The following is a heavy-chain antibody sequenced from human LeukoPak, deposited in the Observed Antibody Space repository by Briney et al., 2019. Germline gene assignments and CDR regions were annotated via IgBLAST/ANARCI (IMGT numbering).Heavy chain of an antibody. CDR2: ISSSSSYI. CDR1: GFTFSSYS. J-gene: IGHJ4*02. CDR3: ARERCGELLVDY. V-gene: IGHV3-21*01. Sequence: GGSLRLSCAASGFTFSSYSMNWVRQAPGKGLEWVSSISSSSSYIYYADSVKGRFTISRDNAKNSLYLQMNSLRAEAAAVYYCARERCGELLVDYWGQGTLVTVSS. D-gene: IGHD3-10*01.